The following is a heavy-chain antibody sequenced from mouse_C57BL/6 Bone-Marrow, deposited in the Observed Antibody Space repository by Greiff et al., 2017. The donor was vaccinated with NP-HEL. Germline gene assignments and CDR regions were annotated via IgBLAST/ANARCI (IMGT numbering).Heavy chain of an antibody. CDR3: TTYYYGSSYEEYFDY. D-gene: IGHD1-1*01. CDR1: GYTFTDYE. V-gene: IGHV1-15*01. CDR2: IDPETGGT. J-gene: IGHJ2*01. Sequence: QVQLQQSGAELVRPGASVTLSCKASGYTFTDYEMHWVKQTPVHGLEWIGAIDPETGGTAYNQKFKGKAILTADKSSSTAYMELLSLTSEDSAVYDCTTYYYGSSYEEYFDYWGQGTTLTVSS.